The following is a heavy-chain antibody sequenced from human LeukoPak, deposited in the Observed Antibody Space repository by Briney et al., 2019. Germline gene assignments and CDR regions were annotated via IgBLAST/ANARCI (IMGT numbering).Heavy chain of an antibody. CDR3: AAEKAVVVPAASTFDWYFDL. D-gene: IGHD2-2*01. V-gene: IGHV1-24*01. J-gene: IGHJ2*01. CDR1: GYTLTELS. CDR2: FDPEDGET. Sequence: GASVKVSCKVSGYTLTELSMHWVRQAPGKGLEWMGGFDPEDGETIYAQKFQGRATMTEDTSTDTAYMELSSLRSEDTAVYYCAAEKAVVVPAASTFDWYFDLWGRGTLVTVSS.